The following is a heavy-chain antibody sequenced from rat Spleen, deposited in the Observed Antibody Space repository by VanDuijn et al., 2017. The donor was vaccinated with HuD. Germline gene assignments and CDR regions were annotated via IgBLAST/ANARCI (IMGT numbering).Heavy chain of an antibody. V-gene: IGHV5-29*01. Sequence: EVKLVESGGGLVQPGRSLKLSCAASGFNFNDYWMGWVRQAPTKGLEWVATISSEGRSSYYRDSVKGRFTISRDSAKSTLYLQMDSLRSEDTATYYCAVAGYGYWGQGVVVTVSS. CDR2: ISSEGRSS. CDR3: AVAGYGY. D-gene: IGHD4-3*01. J-gene: IGHJ2*01. CDR1: GFNFNDYW.